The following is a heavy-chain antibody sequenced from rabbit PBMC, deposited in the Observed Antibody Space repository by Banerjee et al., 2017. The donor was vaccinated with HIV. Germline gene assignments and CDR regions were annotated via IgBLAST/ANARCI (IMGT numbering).Heavy chain of an antibody. Sequence: QLKESGGGLVQPGGSLTLSCKASGFDFSSYWMSWVRQAPGKGLEWIGCIYAGGSGTTYYASWVNGRFTISSDNAQNTVDLQMNSLTAADTATYFCARDLAGVIGWNFNLWGQGTLVTVS. CDR2: IYAGGSGTT. CDR1: GFDFSSYW. CDR3: ARDLAGVIGWNFNL. V-gene: IGHV1S7*01. D-gene: IGHD4-1*01. J-gene: IGHJ4*01.